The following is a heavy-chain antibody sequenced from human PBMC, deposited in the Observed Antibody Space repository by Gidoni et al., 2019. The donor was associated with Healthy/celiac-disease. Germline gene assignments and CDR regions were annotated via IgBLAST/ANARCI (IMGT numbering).Heavy chain of an antibody. Sequence: QLQLQESGPGLGRPTESLSITCTGSGGTSRSGSYYWGWIRQPQGRGVEWIGSIYYSWSTYYNPSLKSRVTISVDTSKNQFSLKLSSVTAADTAVYYCARHVYYYDSSGYYFLDYWGQGTLVTVSS. CDR2: IYYSWST. CDR1: GGTSRSGSYY. D-gene: IGHD3-22*01. CDR3: ARHVYYYDSSGYYFLDY. J-gene: IGHJ4*02. V-gene: IGHV4-39*01.